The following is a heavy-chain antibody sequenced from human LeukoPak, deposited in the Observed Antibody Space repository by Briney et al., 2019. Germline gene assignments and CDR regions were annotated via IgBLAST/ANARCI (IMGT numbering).Heavy chain of an antibody. CDR2: ISSSSSYI. CDR1: GFTFSSYS. CDR3: ARYRYSSSSEFDY. D-gene: IGHD6-6*01. Sequence: GGSLRLSCAASGFTFSSYSMNWVRQAPGKGLEWVSSISSSSSYIYYADSVKGRFTISRDNAKNSLYLQMNSLRAEDTAVYYCARYRYSSSSEFDYWGQGTLVTVSS. V-gene: IGHV3-21*04. J-gene: IGHJ4*02.